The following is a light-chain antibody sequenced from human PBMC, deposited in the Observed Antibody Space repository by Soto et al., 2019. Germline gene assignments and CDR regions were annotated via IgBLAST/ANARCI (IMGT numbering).Light chain of an antibody. CDR3: SSYTTSSTLVV. J-gene: IGLJ2*01. V-gene: IGLV2-14*01. Sequence: QSVLTQPASVSGSPGQSIAISCTGTSSDVGGYNYVSWYQQHPGKAPKLMIYGVSNRPSGVSNRFSGSKSGNTASLTLSGLQAEDEADYYCSSYTTSSTLVVFGGGTKLTVL. CDR2: GVS. CDR1: SSDVGGYNY.